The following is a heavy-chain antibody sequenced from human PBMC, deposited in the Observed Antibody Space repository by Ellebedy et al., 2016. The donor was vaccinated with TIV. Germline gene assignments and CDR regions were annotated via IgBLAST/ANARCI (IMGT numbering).Heavy chain of an antibody. J-gene: IGHJ4*02. CDR3: ARPNDGGSYVPWD. CDR1: GFSFSNYN. CDR2: ICSGSSTI. D-gene: IGHD3-16*01. Sequence: GESLKISCAASGFSFSNYNMNWVRQAPGKGLEWVSFICSGSSTIYYADSVKGRFTISRDNAKNSLYLQMNSLRDEDTAVYYCARPNDGGSYVPWDWGQGTLVTVSS. V-gene: IGHV3-48*02.